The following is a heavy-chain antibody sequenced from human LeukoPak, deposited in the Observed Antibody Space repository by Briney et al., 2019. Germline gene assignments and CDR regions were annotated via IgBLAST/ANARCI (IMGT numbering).Heavy chain of an antibody. V-gene: IGHV1-3*01. CDR2: INAGNGNT. CDR3: ARGSWEPDAFDI. CDR1: GYTFTSYA. D-gene: IGHD1-26*01. J-gene: IGHJ3*02. Sequence: ASVKVSCKASGYTFTSYAMHWVRQAPGQRLEWMGWINAGNGNTKYSRKFQGRVTITRDTSASTAYMELSSLRSEDTAVFYCARGSWEPDAFDIWGQGTMVTVSS.